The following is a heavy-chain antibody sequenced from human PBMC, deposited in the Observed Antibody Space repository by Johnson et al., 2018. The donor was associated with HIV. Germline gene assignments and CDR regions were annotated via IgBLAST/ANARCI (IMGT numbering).Heavy chain of an antibody. CDR3: ARERRTDYDYDAFDI. J-gene: IGHJ3*02. V-gene: IGHV3-9*01. CDR2: ISWNSGSI. D-gene: IGHD4-17*01. Sequence: LGVSCAASGFTFDDYAMHWVRQAPGKGLEWVSGISWNSGSIGYADSVKGRFTISRDTAENLLYLQMHSLRVEDTAVYYCARERRTDYDYDAFDIWGQGTMVTVSS. CDR1: GFTFDDYA.